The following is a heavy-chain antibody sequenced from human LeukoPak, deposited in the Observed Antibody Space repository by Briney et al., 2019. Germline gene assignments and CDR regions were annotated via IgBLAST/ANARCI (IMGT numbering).Heavy chain of an antibody. CDR3: AGLVGRYSSGLYYYYFDY. J-gene: IGHJ4*02. CDR1: GDSINSLDL. CDR2: MYLSGTT. D-gene: IGHD3-22*01. Sequence: SGTLSLTCTVSGDSINSLDLWSWVRQPPGKGLEWIGEMYLSGTTHSNPSVKSRVTISIDKSKNQLFLNLSSVTAADTAVYYCAGLVGRYSSGLYYYYFDYWGQGTLVTVSS. V-gene: IGHV4-4*02.